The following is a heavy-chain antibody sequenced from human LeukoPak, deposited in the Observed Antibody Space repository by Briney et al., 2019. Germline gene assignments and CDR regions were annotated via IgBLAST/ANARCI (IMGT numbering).Heavy chain of an antibody. CDR1: GGSFSGYY. Sequence: SETLSLTCAVYGGSFSGYYWSWIRQPPGKGLEWIGEINHSGSTNYNPSLKSRVTISVDTSKNQYSLKLSSVTAADTAVYYCARGRVYGSSTSCYSGYYYGMDVWGQGTTVTVSS. D-gene: IGHD2-2*01. CDR3: ARGRVYGSSTSCYSGYYYGMDV. CDR2: INHSGST. J-gene: IGHJ6*02. V-gene: IGHV4-34*01.